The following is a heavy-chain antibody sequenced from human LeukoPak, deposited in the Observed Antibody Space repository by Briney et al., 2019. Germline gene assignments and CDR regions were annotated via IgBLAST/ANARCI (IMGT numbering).Heavy chain of an antibody. Sequence: GGSLRLCCAASGFTFSSYAMSWVRQAPGKGLEWVSSISGSGGSTYYADSVEGRFTISRDNSKNTLYLQMNSLRVEDTAVYYCARDHLREGATGASEIWGQGTMVTVSS. CDR2: ISGSGGST. CDR1: GFTFSSYA. J-gene: IGHJ3*02. CDR3: ARDHLREGATGASEI. D-gene: IGHD1-26*01. V-gene: IGHV3-23*01.